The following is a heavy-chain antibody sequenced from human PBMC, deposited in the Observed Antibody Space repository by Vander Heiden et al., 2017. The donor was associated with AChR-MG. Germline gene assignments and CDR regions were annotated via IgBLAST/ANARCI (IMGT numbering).Heavy chain of an antibody. V-gene: IGHV3-30*18. CDR2: ISYDGSNK. J-gene: IGHJ5*02. CDR1: GFTFSSYG. Sequence: QVQLVESGGGVVQPGRSLRLSCAASGFTFSSYGMHWVRQAPGKGLEWVAVISYDGSNKYYADSVKGRFTISRDNSKNTLYLQMNSLRAEDTAVYYCAKGREVVPAAIPWFDPWGQGTLVTVSS. D-gene: IGHD2-2*01. CDR3: AKGREVVPAAIPWFDP.